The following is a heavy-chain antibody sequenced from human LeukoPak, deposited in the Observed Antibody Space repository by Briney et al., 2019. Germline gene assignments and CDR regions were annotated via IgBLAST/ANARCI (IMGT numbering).Heavy chain of an antibody. CDR3: AKDLVTRVGAPVEFDY. CDR1: GFTFSSYG. D-gene: IGHD1-26*01. Sequence: PGRSLRLSCAASGFTFSSYGMHWVRQAPGKGLEWVAVISYDGSNKYYADSVKGRFTISRDNSKNTLYLQMNSLRAEDTAVYYCAKDLVTRVGAPVEFDYWGQGTLVTVSS. J-gene: IGHJ4*02. V-gene: IGHV3-30*18. CDR2: ISYDGSNK.